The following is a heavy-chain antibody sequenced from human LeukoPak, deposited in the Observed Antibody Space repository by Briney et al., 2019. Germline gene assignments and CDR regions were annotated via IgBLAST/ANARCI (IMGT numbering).Heavy chain of an antibody. CDR2: ISYDGSNK. J-gene: IGHJ4*02. Sequence: GGSLRLSCAASGFTFSSYGMHWVRQAPGKGLEWVAVISYDGSNKYYADSVKGRFTISRDNSKNTLYLPMNSLRAEDTAVYYCAKAGDIVVVVAAFDYWGQGTLVAVSS. CDR3: AKAGDIVVVVAAFDY. D-gene: IGHD2-15*01. CDR1: GFTFSSYG. V-gene: IGHV3-30*18.